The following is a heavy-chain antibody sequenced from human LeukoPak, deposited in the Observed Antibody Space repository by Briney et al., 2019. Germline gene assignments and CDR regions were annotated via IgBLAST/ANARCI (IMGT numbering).Heavy chain of an antibody. D-gene: IGHD4-23*01. CDR1: GYAFSSYY. CDR2: INPTGGGT. J-gene: IGHJ4*02. Sequence: GSVKVSCKASGYAFSSYYMHWVRQVPGQGLEWMGIINPTGGGTTYAKKFQGRLTLTRDTSTATIYMDLSSLRSEDTAVYFCARALDFGGKDFDYWGQGTLVTVSS. V-gene: IGHV1-46*01. CDR3: ARALDFGGKDFDY.